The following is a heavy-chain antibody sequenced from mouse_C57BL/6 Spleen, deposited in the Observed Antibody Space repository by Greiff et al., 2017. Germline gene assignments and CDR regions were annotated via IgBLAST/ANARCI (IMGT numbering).Heavy chain of an antibody. Sequence: EVKVVESGGGLVQPGGSMKLSCAASGFTFSDAWMDWVRQSPEKGLEWVAEIRNKANNHATYYAESVKGRFTISRDDSKSSVYLQMNSLRAEDTGIYYCTRGAGTGYFDVWGTGTTVTVSS. D-gene: IGHD4-1*01. CDR2: IRNKANNHAT. V-gene: IGHV6-6*01. CDR3: TRGAGTGYFDV. CDR1: GFTFSDAW. J-gene: IGHJ1*03.